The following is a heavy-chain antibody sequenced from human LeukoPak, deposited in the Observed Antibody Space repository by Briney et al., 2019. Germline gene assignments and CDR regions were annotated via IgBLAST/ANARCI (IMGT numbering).Heavy chain of an antibody. CDR1: GGSISSYY. Sequence: SETLSLTCTVSGGSISSYYWSWIRQPPGKGLEWIGYIYYSGSTNYNPSLKSRVTISVDTSKNQFSLKLSSVTAADTAVYYCARAYCGGGCYASPPGLDYWGQGTLVTVSS. CDR2: IYYSGST. V-gene: IGHV4-59*01. J-gene: IGHJ4*02. CDR3: ARAYCGGGCYASPPGLDY. D-gene: IGHD2-21*02.